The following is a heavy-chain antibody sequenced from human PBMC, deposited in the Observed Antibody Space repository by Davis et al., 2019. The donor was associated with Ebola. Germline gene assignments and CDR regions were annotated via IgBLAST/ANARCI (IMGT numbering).Heavy chain of an antibody. Sequence: ASVKVSCKVSGYTLTELSIHWVRQAPGKGLEWMGGFDPEDGDRIYAQKFQGRVTMTEDTSTDTAYMELSSLRSEDTAVYYCATDYGSGSYAEYFLHWGQGTLVTVSS. D-gene: IGHD3-10*01. V-gene: IGHV1-24*01. J-gene: IGHJ1*01. CDR3: ATDYGSGSYAEYFLH. CDR2: FDPEDGDR. CDR1: GYTLTELS.